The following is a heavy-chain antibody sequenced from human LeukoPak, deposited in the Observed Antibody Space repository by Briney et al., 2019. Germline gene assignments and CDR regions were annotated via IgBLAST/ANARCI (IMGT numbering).Heavy chain of an antibody. Sequence: ASVKVSCKASGCSFNDYYIHWARQAPGQGLEWMGWISPNSGGTNYAQNFQGRVTMTRDTSITTAYMELSGLTSDDTALYYCARNYGGTSKYFDYWGQGTLVTVSS. CDR3: ARNYGGTSKYFDY. CDR1: GCSFNDYY. J-gene: IGHJ4*02. CDR2: ISPNSGGT. V-gene: IGHV1-2*02. D-gene: IGHD4-23*01.